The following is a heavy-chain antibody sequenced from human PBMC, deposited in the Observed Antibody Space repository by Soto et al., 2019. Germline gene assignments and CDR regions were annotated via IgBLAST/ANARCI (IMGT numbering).Heavy chain of an antibody. CDR2: INPGYPAGRST. D-gene: IGHD1-26*01. V-gene: IGHV1-46*01. CDR1: GYTLTTFF. J-gene: IGHJ6*02. CDR3: AGEAIVAGATTGMDV. Sequence: QVQLVQSGAEVKKPGASVKVSCKASGYTLTTFFMHWVRQAPGQGLEWMGVINPGYPAGRSTTYAKKFQGRVTMTTDTSTSTVYMELSRLRSADTSGYCWAGEAIVAGATTGMDVWGLGTAVTVSS.